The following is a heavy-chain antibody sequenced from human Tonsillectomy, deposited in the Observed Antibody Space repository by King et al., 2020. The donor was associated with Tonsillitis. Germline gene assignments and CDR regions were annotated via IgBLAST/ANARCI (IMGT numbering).Heavy chain of an antibody. V-gene: IGHV4-30-4*01. CDR3: ARDSAPSIAAAGTH. Sequence: VQLQESGPGLVKPSQTLSLTCTVSGGSISRGDYYWSWIRQPPGKGLEWIGYSYYSGSTYYNPSLKSRVTISVYTSKNQFSLKLSSVTAADTAVYYCARDSAPSIAAAGTHWGQGTLVTVSS. J-gene: IGHJ4*02. CDR1: GGSISRGDYY. CDR2: SYYSGST. D-gene: IGHD6-13*01.